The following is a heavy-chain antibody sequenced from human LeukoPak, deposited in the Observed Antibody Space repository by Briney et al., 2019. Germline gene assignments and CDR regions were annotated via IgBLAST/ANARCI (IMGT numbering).Heavy chain of an antibody. CDR3: ARDLSPAYFDY. CDR2: INPNSGGT. CDR1: GYTFTGYY. Sequence: EVSVKVSCKASGYTFTGYYMHWVRQAPGQGLEWMGWINPNSGGTNYAQKFQGRVTMTRDTSISTAYMELSRLRSDDTAVYYCARDLSPAYFDYWGQGTLVTVSS. J-gene: IGHJ4*02. V-gene: IGHV1-2*02. D-gene: IGHD2/OR15-2a*01.